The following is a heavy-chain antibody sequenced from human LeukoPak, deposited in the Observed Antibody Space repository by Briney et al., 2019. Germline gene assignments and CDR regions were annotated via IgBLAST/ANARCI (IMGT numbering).Heavy chain of an antibody. V-gene: IGHV4-34*01. J-gene: IGHJ4*02. CDR1: GGSFSGYY. CDR2: INHSGST. Sequence: SETLSLTCAVYGGSFSGYYWSWIRQPPGKGLEWIGEINHSGSTNYNPSLESRVTISVDTSKNQFSLKLSSVTAADTAVYYCASRGIPAASGVYWGQGTLVAVSS. D-gene: IGHD2-2*01. CDR3: ASRGIPAASGVY.